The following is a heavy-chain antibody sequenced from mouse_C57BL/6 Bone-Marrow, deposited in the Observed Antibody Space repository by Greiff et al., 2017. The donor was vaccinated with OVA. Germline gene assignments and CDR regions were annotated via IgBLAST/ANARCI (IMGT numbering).Heavy chain of an antibody. J-gene: IGHJ3*01. CDR2: ISGGGGNT. CDR3: AQNQAWFAY. V-gene: IGHV5-9*01. Sequence: EVKVEESGGGLVKPGGSLKLSCAASGFTFSSYTMSWVRQTPEKRLEWVATISGGGGNTYYPDSVKGRFTISRDNAKNTLYLQMSSLRSEDTALYYCAQNQAWFAYWGQGTLVTVSA. CDR1: GFTFSSYT.